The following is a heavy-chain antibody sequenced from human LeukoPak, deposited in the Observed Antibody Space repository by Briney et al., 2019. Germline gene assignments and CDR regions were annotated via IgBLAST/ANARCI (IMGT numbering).Heavy chain of an antibody. CDR2: ISSSGSTI. J-gene: IGHJ3*02. D-gene: IGHD3-9*01. Sequence: GGSLRLSCAASGFTFSDYYMSWIRQAPGKGLEWVSYISSSGSTIYYADSVKGRFTISRDNAKNSLYLQMNSLRAEDTAVYYCARGGYDTLTGYYKIWGAFDIWGQGTMVTVSS. CDR3: ARGGYDTLTGYYKIWGAFDI. V-gene: IGHV3-11*01. CDR1: GFTFSDYY.